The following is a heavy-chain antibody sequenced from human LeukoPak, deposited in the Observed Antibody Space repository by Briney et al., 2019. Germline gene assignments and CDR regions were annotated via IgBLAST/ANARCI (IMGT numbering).Heavy chain of an antibody. CDR2: FDPEDGQA. J-gene: IGHJ4*02. CDR3: AAGGPWDLLTY. D-gene: IGHD1-26*01. Sequence: ASVKVSCKVSGDTLTELSTHWVRQAPGKGLEWMGGFDPEDGQAIYAQKFQGRVTMTEDTSTDTAYMEMNSLRSEDTAVYYCAAGGPWDLLTYWGQGTPVTVSS. V-gene: IGHV1-24*01. CDR1: GDTLTELS.